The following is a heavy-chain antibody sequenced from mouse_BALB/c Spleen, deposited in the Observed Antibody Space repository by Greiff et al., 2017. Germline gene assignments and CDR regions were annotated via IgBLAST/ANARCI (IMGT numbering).Heavy chain of an antibody. CDR3: TTGDCYYYAMDY. CDR1: GYTFTSYW. Sequence: LQQPGSELVRPGASVKLSCKASGYTFTSYWMHWVKQRHGQGLEWIGNIYPGSGSTNYDEKFKSKGTLTVDTSSSTAYMHLSSLTSEDSAVYYCTTGDCYYYAMDYWGQGTSVTVSS. V-gene: IGHV1S22*01. CDR2: IYPGSGST. D-gene: IGHD2-3*01. J-gene: IGHJ4*01.